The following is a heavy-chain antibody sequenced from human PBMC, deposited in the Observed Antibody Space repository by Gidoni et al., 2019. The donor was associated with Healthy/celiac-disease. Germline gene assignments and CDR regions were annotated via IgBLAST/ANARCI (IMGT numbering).Heavy chain of an antibody. D-gene: IGHD3-9*01. CDR3: ARGQPTANGYFGHYGMDV. CDR2: IHYTGST. CDR1: GGSIYFSY. Sequence: QLHESGPGLVNLSATLSLPCPVSGGSIYFSYWNWNRQPPGKGLEWIGYIHYTGSTNYNPPLESRATILRVTSKNQFSLRLTSVTAADTAGDDGARGQPTANGYFGHYGMDVWGQGNTVTVSS. J-gene: IGHJ6*02. V-gene: IGHV4-59*01.